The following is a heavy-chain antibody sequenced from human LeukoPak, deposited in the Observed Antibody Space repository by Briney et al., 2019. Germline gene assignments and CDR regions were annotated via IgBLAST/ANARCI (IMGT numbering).Heavy chain of an antibody. D-gene: IGHD3-3*01. CDR3: ARERYYDFWSGYLNYYYYYYMDV. CDR1: GFTFSSYS. CDR2: ISSSSSYI. V-gene: IGHV3-21*01. Sequence: GGSLRLSCAASGFTFSSYSMNWVRQAPGKGLEWVSSISSSSSYIYYADSVKGRFTISRDNAKNSLYLQMNSLGAEDTAVYYCARERYYDFWSGYLNYYYYYYMDVWGKGTTVTVSS. J-gene: IGHJ6*03.